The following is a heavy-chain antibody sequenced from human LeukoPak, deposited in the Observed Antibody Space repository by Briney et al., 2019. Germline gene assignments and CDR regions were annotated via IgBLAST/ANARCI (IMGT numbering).Heavy chain of an antibody. CDR3: ARRAPTVTYYYYYYMDI. V-gene: IGHV3-53*01. CDR2: IDGGGST. J-gene: IGHJ6*03. Sequence: GGSLRLSCAASGFTVISSYMTWVRQAPGKGLQWVSLIDGGGSTYYADSVKGRFTISRDTSKNTLYLQMNSLRAEDTAVYYCARRAPTVTYYYYYYMDIWGKGTTVTVSS. D-gene: IGHD4-11*01. CDR1: GFTVISSY.